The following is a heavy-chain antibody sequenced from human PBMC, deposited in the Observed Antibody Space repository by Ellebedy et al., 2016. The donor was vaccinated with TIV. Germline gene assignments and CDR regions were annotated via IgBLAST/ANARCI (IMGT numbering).Heavy chain of an antibody. CDR3: AKDIVVVPAARGYYYYGMDV. D-gene: IGHD2-2*01. J-gene: IGHJ6*02. CDR2: ISYDGSNK. Sequence: GESLKISXAASGFTFSSYGMHWVRQAPGKGLEWVAVISYDGSNKYYADSVKGRFTISRDNSKNTLYLQMNSLRAEDTAVYYCAKDIVVVPAARGYYYYGMDVWGQGTTVTVSS. V-gene: IGHV3-30*18. CDR1: GFTFSSYG.